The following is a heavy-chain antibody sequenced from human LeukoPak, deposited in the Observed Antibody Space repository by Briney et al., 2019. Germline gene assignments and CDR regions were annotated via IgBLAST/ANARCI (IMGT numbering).Heavy chain of an antibody. D-gene: IGHD6-13*01. CDR1: GFTFSSYG. CDR2: IRYDGSNK. J-gene: IGHJ6*02. Sequence: PGGSLRLSCAASGFTFSSYGMHWVRQAPGKGLEWVAFIRYDGSNKYYADSVKGRFTISRDNSKNTLYLQMNSLRAEDTAVYYCAKDRADHSSSSYGMDVWGQGTTVTVSS. V-gene: IGHV3-30*02. CDR3: AKDRADHSSSSYGMDV.